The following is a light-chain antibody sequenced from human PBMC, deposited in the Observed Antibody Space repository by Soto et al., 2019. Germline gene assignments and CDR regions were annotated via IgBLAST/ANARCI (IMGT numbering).Light chain of an antibody. CDR2: GAS. J-gene: IGKJ5*01. CDR3: QQRHMWPIT. CDR1: QSVSSSY. Sequence: EIVLTRSPGTLSFAPGERATLTWRASQSVSSSYLAWYQQKPGQAPRLLIYGASSRATGIPDRFSGSGSGTDFTLTISSLEPEDSAVYYCQQRHMWPITFGQGTRLEIK. V-gene: IGKV3D-20*02.